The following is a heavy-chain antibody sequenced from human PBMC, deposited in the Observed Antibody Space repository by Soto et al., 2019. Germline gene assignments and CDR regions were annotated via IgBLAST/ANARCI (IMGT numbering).Heavy chain of an antibody. J-gene: IGHJ5*02. CDR3: SRGAGFYSPNRFDP. CDR1: GFTFGDYP. CDR2: IRGRPYGVTT. Sequence: GGSLRLSCRASGFTFGDYPMSWFRQAPGKGLEWVGFIRGRPYGVTTEYAASVKGRFTISRDDSKSIAYLQMNSLRTEDTAVYYCSRGAGFYSPNRFDPWGQGTLVTVSS. D-gene: IGHD3-10*01. V-gene: IGHV3-49*03.